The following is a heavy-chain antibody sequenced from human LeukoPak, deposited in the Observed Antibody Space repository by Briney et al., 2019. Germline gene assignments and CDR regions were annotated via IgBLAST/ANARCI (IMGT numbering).Heavy chain of an antibody. D-gene: IGHD4-17*01. V-gene: IGHV1-69*04. CDR3: ARQALEVSNYGDYDLSYYGMDV. CDR2: IIPILGIA. Sequence: ASVKVSCKASGGTFSSYAISWVRQAPGQGLEWMGRIIPILGIANYAQQFQGRVTITADKSTSTAYMELSSLRSEDTAVYYCARQALEVSNYGDYDLSYYGMDVWGQGTTVTVSS. J-gene: IGHJ6*02. CDR1: GGTFSSYA.